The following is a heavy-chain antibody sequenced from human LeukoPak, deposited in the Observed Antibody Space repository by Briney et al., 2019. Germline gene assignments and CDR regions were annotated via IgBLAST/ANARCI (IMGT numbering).Heavy chain of an antibody. CDR1: GYTFTSYG. Sequence: PGGSLRLSCAASGYTFTSYGMHWVRQAPGKGPEWVAAIWYDGSKKIYADSVRGRFTISRDNSKNTLYLQMNSLRAEDTAVYFCARDLSYGSGEFWGQGTLVTVSS. D-gene: IGHD3-10*01. V-gene: IGHV3-33*01. J-gene: IGHJ4*02. CDR3: ARDLSYGSGEF. CDR2: IWYDGSKK.